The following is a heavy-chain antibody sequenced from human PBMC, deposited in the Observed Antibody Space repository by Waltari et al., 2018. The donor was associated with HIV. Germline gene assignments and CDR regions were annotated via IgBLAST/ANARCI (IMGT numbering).Heavy chain of an antibody. CDR3: ATVLVRTSWVITTAPFDY. D-gene: IGHD3-22*01. Sequence: EVQLVESGGGLIQPGGSLRLACAASGFAVINNYMSWVRQAPGKGLDWVSLIYSNATTYYADSVKGRFTISRDNSKNTLYLQMNSLRADDTAVYFCATVLVRTSWVITTAPFDYWGQGTLVTVSS. CDR2: IYSNATT. CDR1: GFAVINNY. J-gene: IGHJ4*02. V-gene: IGHV3-53*01.